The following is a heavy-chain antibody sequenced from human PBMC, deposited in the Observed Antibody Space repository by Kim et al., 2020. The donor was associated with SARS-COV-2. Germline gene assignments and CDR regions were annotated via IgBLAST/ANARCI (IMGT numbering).Heavy chain of an antibody. J-gene: IGHJ3*01. CDR1: GGSISSYGYY. Sequence: SETLSLTCSVSGGSISSYGYYWGWIRQPPGKGLEWIGSISYSGITYYNPSLESRLTMSFDASNNQFSLRLNSVTAADTAVYYCARLGEYTSSHDTFDAWGQGTLVSVSS. V-gene: IGHV4-39*01. D-gene: IGHD6-6*01. CDR3: ARLGEYTSSHDTFDA. CDR2: ISYSGIT.